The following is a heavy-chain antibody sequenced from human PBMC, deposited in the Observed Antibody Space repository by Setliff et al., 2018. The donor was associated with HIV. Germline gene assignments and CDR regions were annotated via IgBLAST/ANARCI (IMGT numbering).Heavy chain of an antibody. Sequence: PGESLKISCKGSGYSFTNYWIGWVRQMPGKGLEWMGIISPDDSDTRYSPSFQGQVTISADKSTSTAYLQWSSLKASDTAMYYCASGRKKNYDLFSGYYRILGVDFDYWGQGTLVTVSS. J-gene: IGHJ4*02. D-gene: IGHD3-3*01. V-gene: IGHV5-51*01. CDR2: ISPDDSDT. CDR1: GYSFTNYW. CDR3: ASGRKKNYDLFSGYYRILGVDFDY.